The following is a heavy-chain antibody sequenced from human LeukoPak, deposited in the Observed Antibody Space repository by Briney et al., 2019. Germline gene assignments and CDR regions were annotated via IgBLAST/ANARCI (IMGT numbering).Heavy chain of an antibody. J-gene: IGHJ6*02. V-gene: IGHV3-23*01. Sequence: GSLRLSCAASGFTFSSYAMSWVRQAPGKGLEWVSAISGSGGSTYYADSVKGRFTISRDNSKNTLYLQMNSLRAEDTAVYYCAKVNVLLWFGESPSGIDVWGQGTTVTVSS. D-gene: IGHD3-10*01. CDR3: AKVNVLLWFGESPSGIDV. CDR1: GFTFSSYA. CDR2: ISGSGGST.